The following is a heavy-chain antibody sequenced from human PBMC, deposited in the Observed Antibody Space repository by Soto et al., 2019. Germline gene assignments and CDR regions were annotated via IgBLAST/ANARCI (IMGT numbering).Heavy chain of an antibody. Sequence: QVQLVESGGGVVRPGRSLRLSCAASGFTFSSYAMHWVRQAPGKGLEWVAVISYDGSNKYYADSVKGRFTISRDNSKNTLYLQMNSLRAEDTAVYYCARDPAVGGFGPFDYWGQGTLVTVSS. V-gene: IGHV3-30-3*01. CDR3: ARDPAVGGFGPFDY. CDR1: GFTFSSYA. J-gene: IGHJ4*02. CDR2: ISYDGSNK. D-gene: IGHD1-26*01.